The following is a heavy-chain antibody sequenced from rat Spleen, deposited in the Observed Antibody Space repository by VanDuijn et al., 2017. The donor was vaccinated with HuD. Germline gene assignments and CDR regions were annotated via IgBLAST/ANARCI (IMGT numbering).Heavy chain of an antibody. CDR3: AREFTVATEWYYFDY. CDR1: GFSLTSYN. J-gene: IGHJ2*01. CDR2: IWTGGST. V-gene: IGHV2-30*01. Sequence: QVQLKESGPGLVQPSQTLSLTCTVSGFSLTSYNVHWVRQPTGKGLEWMGVIWTGGSTDYNSALKSRLSISRDTSKSQVFLKMNSLQTEDIATYYCAREFTVATEWYYFDYWGQGVMVTVSS. D-gene: IGHD1-8*01.